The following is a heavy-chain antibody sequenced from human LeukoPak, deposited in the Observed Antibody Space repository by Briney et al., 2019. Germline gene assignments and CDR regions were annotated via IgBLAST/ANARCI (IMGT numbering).Heavy chain of an antibody. CDR1: GFTFHNYA. J-gene: IGHJ5*02. CDR2: ISNDGSKK. D-gene: IGHD3/OR15-3a*01. CDR3: VRGGLDWGRNMWFDP. Sequence: HSGRSLRLSCAASGFTFHNYAMYWVRQTPANGLEWVTVISNDGSKKYNIDSVKSRFTISRDNSENKLYLQMNSLRVDDKAVYYCVRGGLDWGRNMWFDPWGQGTLVTVSS. V-gene: IGHV3-30*04.